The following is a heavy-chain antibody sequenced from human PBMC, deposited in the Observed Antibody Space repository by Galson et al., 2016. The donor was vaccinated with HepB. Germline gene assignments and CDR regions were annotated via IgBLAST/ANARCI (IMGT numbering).Heavy chain of an antibody. Sequence: SETLSLTCVVNGGSLSGYFWTWIRQTPEKGLEWIGEINHSGGTNYNPSLKSRVTISVDTSKKHFSLKVSSVTAADTAVYYCARGLSIRYSYGTLDCWGQGTLVTVSS. CDR3: ARGLSIRYSYGTLDC. CDR2: INHSGGT. D-gene: IGHD5-18*01. J-gene: IGHJ4*02. V-gene: IGHV4-34*01. CDR1: GGSLSGYF.